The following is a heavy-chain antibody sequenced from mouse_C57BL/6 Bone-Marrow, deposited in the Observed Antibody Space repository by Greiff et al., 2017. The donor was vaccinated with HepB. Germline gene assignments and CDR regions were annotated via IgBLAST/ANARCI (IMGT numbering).Heavy chain of an antibody. D-gene: IGHD1-1*01. CDR1: GYSITSDY. CDR2: ISYSGST. CDR3: ARFDYGSSYWYFDV. V-gene: IGHV3-8*01. Sequence: EVMLVESGPGLAKPSQTLSLTCSVTGYSITSDYRNWIRKFPGNKLEYMGYISYSGSTYYNPSLKSRISITRDTSKNQYYLQLNSVTTEDTATYYCARFDYGSSYWYFDVWGTGTTVTVSS. J-gene: IGHJ1*03.